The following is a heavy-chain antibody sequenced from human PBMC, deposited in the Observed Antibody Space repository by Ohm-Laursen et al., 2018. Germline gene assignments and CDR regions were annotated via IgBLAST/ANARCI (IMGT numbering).Heavy chain of an antibody. CDR2: IGSGYTP. CDR3: ARDLEEDALDTAMGGFDY. D-gene: IGHD5-18*01. CDR1: GFTFSIYE. V-gene: IGHV3-48*03. J-gene: IGHJ4*02. Sequence: SLRLSCSASGFTFSIYEMNWVRQAPEKGLEWVSYIGSGYTPHYADSVKGRFTISRDNAKNSLYLQMTSLTAEDTAVYYCARDLEEDALDTAMGGFDYWGQGTLVTVSS.